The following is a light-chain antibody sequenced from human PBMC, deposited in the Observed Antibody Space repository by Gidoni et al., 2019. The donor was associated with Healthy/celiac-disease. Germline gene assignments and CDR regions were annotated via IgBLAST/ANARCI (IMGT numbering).Light chain of an antibody. Sequence: QSVLTPPPSVSGAPGLRVTISCTGTSPNIGAGYDVHWYPQLPGTAPKLLIYGNTNRPSGVPDRFSGSKSGTSASLAITGVQAEDEADYYCQSYDSSLSGSVFGGGTKLTVL. V-gene: IGLV1-40*01. CDR2: GNT. J-gene: IGLJ2*01. CDR1: SPNIGAGYD. CDR3: QSYDSSLSGSV.